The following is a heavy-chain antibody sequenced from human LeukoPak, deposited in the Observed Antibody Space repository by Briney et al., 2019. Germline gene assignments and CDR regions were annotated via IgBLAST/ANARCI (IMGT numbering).Heavy chain of an antibody. V-gene: IGHV1-18*01. CDR3: ARNAENYDFWSGRNWFDP. J-gene: IGHJ5*02. CDR1: GYTFTSYG. D-gene: IGHD3-3*01. CDR2: ISAYNGNT. Sequence: ASVTVSCKASGYTFTSYGISWVRQAPGQGLEWMGWISAYNGNTNYVQKVQGRVTMTTDTSTSTAYMELRSLRSDDTAVYYCARNAENYDFWSGRNWFDPWGQGTLVTVSS.